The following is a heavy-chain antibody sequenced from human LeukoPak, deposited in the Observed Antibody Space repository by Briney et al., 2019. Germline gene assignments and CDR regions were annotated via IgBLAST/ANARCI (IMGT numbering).Heavy chain of an antibody. J-gene: IGHJ4*02. CDR1: GFTFSSYA. CDR2: IWYDGSNK. V-gene: IGHV3-33*01. CDR3: ARSYSSSWYYFDY. Sequence: GGSLRLSCAASGFTFSSYAMSWVRQAPGKGLEWVAVIWYDGSNKYYADSVKGRFTISGDNSKNTLYLQMSSLRAEDTAVYYCARSYSSSWYYFDYWGQGTLVTVSS. D-gene: IGHD6-13*01.